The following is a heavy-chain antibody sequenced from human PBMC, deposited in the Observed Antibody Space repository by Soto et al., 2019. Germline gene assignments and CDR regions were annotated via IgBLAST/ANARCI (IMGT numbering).Heavy chain of an antibody. J-gene: IGHJ4*02. CDR1: GDSITTSDYY. D-gene: IGHD3-3*01. Sequence: SETLSLTCSVSGDSITTSDYYWSWIRQPPGKGLEWLGYTYYSGSSYYNPSLKGRATTSVDTAKNQFSLKLSSVTAADTAMYYCARTVDFWSGYYPYWGPGTLVTVSS. V-gene: IGHV4-30-4*01. CDR2: TYYSGSS. CDR3: ARTVDFWSGYYPY.